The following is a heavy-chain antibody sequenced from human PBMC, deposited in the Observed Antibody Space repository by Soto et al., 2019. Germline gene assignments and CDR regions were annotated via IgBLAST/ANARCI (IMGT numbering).Heavy chain of an antibody. J-gene: IGHJ5*02. D-gene: IGHD3-3*01. CDR3: AKDKGPYYDFWSGQRWFDP. V-gene: IGHV3-30*18. CDR2: ISHDGSKK. Sequence: QVQLVESGGGVVHPGTSLRLSCAASGFTFSTHGMHWVRQAPGKAPDWVAVISHDGSKKYYVESVAGRFSISRDNSKSIVHLQMNNVRTEDTAVYYCAKDKGPYYDFWSGQRWFDPWGQGTLVTVSS. CDR1: GFTFSTHG.